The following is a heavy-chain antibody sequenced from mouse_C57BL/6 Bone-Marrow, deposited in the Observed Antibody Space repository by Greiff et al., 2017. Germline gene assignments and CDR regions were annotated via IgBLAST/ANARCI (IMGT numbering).Heavy chain of an antibody. D-gene: IGHD2-3*01. CDR2: IDPANGNT. CDR3: ASEGYCVLGYFDD. V-gene: IGHV14-3*01. J-gene: IGHJ1*03. Sequence: DVQLQESVAELVRPGASVKLSCTASGFNIKNSYMHWVKQRPEQGLEWIGRIDPANGNTTYAPKFQGKATINADTSSNTAYLQLISLTSEDTAIYYCASEGYCVLGYFDDWGTGTTVTVSS. CDR1: GFNIKNSY.